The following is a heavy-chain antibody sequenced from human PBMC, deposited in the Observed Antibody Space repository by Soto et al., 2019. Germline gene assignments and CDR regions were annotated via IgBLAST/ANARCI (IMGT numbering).Heavy chain of an antibody. V-gene: IGHV1-69*13. D-gene: IGHD6-13*01. CDR2: IIPIFGTA. CDR1: GGTFSSYA. Sequence: SVKVSCKASGGTFSSYAISWVRQAPGQGLEWMGGIIPIFGTANYAQKFQGRVTITADESTSTAYMELSSLRSEDTAVYYCARETRSAAAGNYYYYGMDVWGQGTTVTVSS. CDR3: ARETRSAAAGNYYYYGMDV. J-gene: IGHJ6*02.